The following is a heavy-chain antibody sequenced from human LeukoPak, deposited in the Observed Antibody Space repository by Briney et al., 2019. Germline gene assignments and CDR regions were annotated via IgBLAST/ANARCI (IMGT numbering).Heavy chain of an antibody. Sequence: GGSLRLSCAPSGFVFSRNYMNWVPQAPGKGLQWVSVMYRDGPTYYAGSVEGHFTMTRDTSKNTLYLQKNHLRVDDTAVYYCVRGLYGDYLTDSWGQGTLVSVSS. J-gene: IGHJ5*01. CDR3: VRGLYGDYLTDS. D-gene: IGHD4-17*01. CDR2: MYRDGPT. CDR1: GFVFSRNY. V-gene: IGHV3-53*01.